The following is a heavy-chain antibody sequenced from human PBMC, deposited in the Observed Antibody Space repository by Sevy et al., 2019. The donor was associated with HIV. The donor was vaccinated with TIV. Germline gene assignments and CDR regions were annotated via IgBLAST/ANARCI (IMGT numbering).Heavy chain of an antibody. CDR1: GFTFSSYG. D-gene: IGHD3-22*01. J-gene: IGHJ3*02. CDR3: AKDLYYYDSSNYYFDAFDI. Sequence: GGSLRLSCAASGFTFSSYGMHWVRQAPGKGLEWVAVISYDGSNKYYGDSVKGRVTISRENSKNTVYLQMNSLRDEDTAVYYCAKDLYYYDSSNYYFDAFDIWGQGTVVTVSS. CDR2: ISYDGSNK. V-gene: IGHV3-30*18.